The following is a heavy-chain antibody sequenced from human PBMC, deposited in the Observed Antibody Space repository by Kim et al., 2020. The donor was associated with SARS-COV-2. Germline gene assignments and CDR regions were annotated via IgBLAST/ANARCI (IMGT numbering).Heavy chain of an antibody. V-gene: IGHV3-30*18. J-gene: IGHJ4*02. Sequence: GGSLRLSCAASGFTFSSYGMHWVRQAPGKGLEWVAVISYDGSNKYYADSVKGRFTISRDNSKNTLYLQMNSLRAEDMAVYYCAKDRYYGSGSYYKRFDYWGQGTLVTVSS. CDR2: ISYDGSNK. D-gene: IGHD3-10*01. CDR1: GFTFSSYG. CDR3: AKDRYYGSGSYYKRFDY.